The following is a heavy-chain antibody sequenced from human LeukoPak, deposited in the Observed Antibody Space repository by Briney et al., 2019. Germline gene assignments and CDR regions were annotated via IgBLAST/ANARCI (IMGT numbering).Heavy chain of an antibody. Sequence: GGSLRLSCAASGFTFSSYSMNWVRQAPGKGLEWVSSSSSSSSYIYYADSVKGRFTISRDNAKNSLYLQMNSLRAEDTAVYYCAREGRFLEWLPYHDAFDIWGQGTMVTVSS. V-gene: IGHV3-21*01. CDR1: GFTFSSYS. CDR3: AREGRFLEWLPYHDAFDI. J-gene: IGHJ3*02. D-gene: IGHD3-3*01. CDR2: SSSSSSYI.